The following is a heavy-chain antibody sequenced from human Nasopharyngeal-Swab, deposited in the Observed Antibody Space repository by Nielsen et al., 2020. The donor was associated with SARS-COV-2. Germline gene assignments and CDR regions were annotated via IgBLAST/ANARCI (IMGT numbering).Heavy chain of an antibody. V-gene: IGHV7-4-1*02. CDR2: INTNTGNP. D-gene: IGHD2-2*01. J-gene: IGHJ4*02. Sequence: ASVKVSCKTSGYTFTNYAMNWVRQASGQGLEWMGWINTNTGNPMYAQGFTGRFVFSLDTSVSTAYLQISSLKAEDTAVYYCARDLVGLGYYWGQGTLVTVSS. CDR3: ARDLVGLGYY. CDR1: GYTFTNYA.